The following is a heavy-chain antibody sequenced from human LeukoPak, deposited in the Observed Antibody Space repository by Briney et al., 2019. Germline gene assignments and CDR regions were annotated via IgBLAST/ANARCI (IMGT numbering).Heavy chain of an antibody. CDR3: ARELHVERDDY. V-gene: IGHV1-3*01. D-gene: IGHD1-1*01. CDR2: ISAGNGNT. CDR1: GYTFTSYA. J-gene: IGHJ4*02. Sequence: ASVKVSCKASGYTFTSYAIHWVRQAPGQRLEWMGWISAGNGNTKYSQNFQGRVTFISNTSATTAFMELSSLRSEDAAVYYCARELHVERDDYWGQGTLVTVSS.